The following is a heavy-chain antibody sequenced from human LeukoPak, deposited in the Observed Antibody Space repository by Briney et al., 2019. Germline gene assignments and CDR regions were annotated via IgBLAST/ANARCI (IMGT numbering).Heavy chain of an antibody. Sequence: SETLSLTCTVSGGSISSGSYYWSWIRQPAGKGLEWIGRIYTSGSTNYNPSLKSRVTILVDTSKNQFSLQLNSVTPEDTAVYYCARGAWSSSWSGDDAFDIWGQGTMVTVSS. CDR2: IYTSGST. CDR1: GGSISSGSYY. CDR3: ARGAWSSSWSGDDAFDI. V-gene: IGHV4-61*02. J-gene: IGHJ3*02. D-gene: IGHD6-13*01.